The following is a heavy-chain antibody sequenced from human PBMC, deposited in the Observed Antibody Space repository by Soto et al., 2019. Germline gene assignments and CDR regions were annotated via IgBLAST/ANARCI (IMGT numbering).Heavy chain of an antibody. Sequence: QVQLVQSGAEVKKPGASVKVSCKASGYTFTSYDINWVRQATGQGLEWMGWMNPNSGNTGYAQKFPGRVHQDRNNPISTAYMELSSLRSEDTAVYYCARSACASTSCYGVYYYYMDVWGKGTTVTVSS. V-gene: IGHV1-8*01. CDR3: ARSACASTSCYGVYYYYMDV. CDR2: MNPNSGNT. J-gene: IGHJ6*03. D-gene: IGHD2-2*01. CDR1: GYTFTSYD.